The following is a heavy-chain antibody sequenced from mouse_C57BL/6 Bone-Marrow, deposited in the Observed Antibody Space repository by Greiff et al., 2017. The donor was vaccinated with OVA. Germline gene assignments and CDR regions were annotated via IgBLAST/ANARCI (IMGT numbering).Heavy chain of an antibody. D-gene: IGHD1-1*01. CDR3: ARENKLLRSLYWYFDV. CDR2: ISSGSSTI. CDR1: GFTFSDYG. Sequence: EVMLVESGGGLVKPGGSLKLSCAASGFTFSDYGMHWVRQAPEKGLEWVAYISSGSSTIYYADTVKGRFTISRDNAKNTLFLQMTSLRSEDTAMYYCARENKLLRSLYWYFDVWGTGTTVTVSS. V-gene: IGHV5-17*01. J-gene: IGHJ1*03.